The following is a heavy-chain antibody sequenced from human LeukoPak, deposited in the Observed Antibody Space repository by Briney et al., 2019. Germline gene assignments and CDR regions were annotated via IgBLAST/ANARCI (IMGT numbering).Heavy chain of an antibody. CDR1: GFTFSSYE. CDR3: ERGGYDFWRGYPLDY. D-gene: IGHD3-3*01. CDR2: ISSSGSTI. Sequence: GGSLSLSCAASGFTFSSYEMSWVRQAPGKGLEWVSYISSSGSTIYYADSVKGRFTISRDNAKNSQYLQMISLRAEDTAVYYCERGGYDFWRGYPLDYWGQGTLVTVSS. J-gene: IGHJ4*02. V-gene: IGHV3-48*03.